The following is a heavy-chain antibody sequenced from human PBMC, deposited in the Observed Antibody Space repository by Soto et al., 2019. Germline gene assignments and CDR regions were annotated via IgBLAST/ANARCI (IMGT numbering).Heavy chain of an antibody. J-gene: IGHJ4*03. CDR3: VRRKLGDASDI. CDR1: GDSITSPSSS. D-gene: IGHD7-27*01. V-gene: IGHV4-30-2*01. Sequence: SETLSLTCIVSGDSITSPSSSWTWFRQPPRKSLEWIGYIYQNGNTYYNPSVKGRVTISVDRSKNQFSLSLQSVTAADTAVYFCVRRKLGDASDIRGPATLLTVSS. CDR2: IYQNGNT.